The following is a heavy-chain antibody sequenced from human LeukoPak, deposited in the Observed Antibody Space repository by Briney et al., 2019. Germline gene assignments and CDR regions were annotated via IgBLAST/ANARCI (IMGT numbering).Heavy chain of an antibody. V-gene: IGHV4-34*01. D-gene: IGHD3-10*01. J-gene: IGHJ5*02. CDR3: ARGLTMVRGVIKAINWFDP. CDR1: GGSFSGYY. CDR2: INHSGST. Sequence: SETLSLTCAIYGGSFSGYYWSWIRQPPGKGLEWIGEINHSGSTNYNPSLKSRVTISVDTSKNQFSLKLSSVTAADTAVYYCARGLTMVRGVIKAINWFDPWGQGTLVTVSS.